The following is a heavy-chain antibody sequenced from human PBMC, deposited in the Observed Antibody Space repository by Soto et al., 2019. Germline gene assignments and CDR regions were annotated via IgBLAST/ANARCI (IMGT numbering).Heavy chain of an antibody. CDR1: GYSFTSYW. D-gene: IGHD5-12*01. CDR2: IYPSDSYT. V-gene: IGHV5-10-1*01. J-gene: IGHJ4*02. Sequence: VESLKISCKGSGYSFTSYWISWVRQMPGKGLEWMGRIYPSDSYTNYSPPFQGHVTISADKSISTAYLQWSSLKASDTAMYYCASLLNIGHDSFDSWGQGTLVTVSS. CDR3: ASLLNIGHDSFDS.